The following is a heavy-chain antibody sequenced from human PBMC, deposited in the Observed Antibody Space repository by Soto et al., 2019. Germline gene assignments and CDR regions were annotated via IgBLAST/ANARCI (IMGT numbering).Heavy chain of an antibody. CDR3: ARDKGRADYGSGEDPMYYFDD. CDR1: GYTFTGYY. V-gene: IGHV1-2*04. J-gene: IGHJ4*02. CDR2: INPNSGGT. Sequence: GASVKVSCKASGYTFTGYYMHWVRQAPGQGLEWMGWINPNSGGTNYAQKFQGWVTMTRDTSISTAYMELSRLRSDDTAVYYCARDKGRADYGSGEDPMYYFDDWGQGTPVTVSS. D-gene: IGHD3-10*01.